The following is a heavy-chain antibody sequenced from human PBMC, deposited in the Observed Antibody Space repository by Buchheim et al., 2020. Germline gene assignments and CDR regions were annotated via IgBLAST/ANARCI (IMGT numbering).Heavy chain of an antibody. D-gene: IGHD5-18*01. CDR3: ARYEYSYGYWYYYGMDV. J-gene: IGHJ6*02. V-gene: IGHV3-21*01. Sequence: EVQLVESGGGLVKPGGSLRLSCAASGFTFSSYSMNWVRQAPGKGLEWVSSISSSSSYIYYADSVKGRFTISRDNAKNSRYPQMNSLRAEDTAVYYCARYEYSYGYWYYYGMDVWGQGTT. CDR2: ISSSSSYI. CDR1: GFTFSSYS.